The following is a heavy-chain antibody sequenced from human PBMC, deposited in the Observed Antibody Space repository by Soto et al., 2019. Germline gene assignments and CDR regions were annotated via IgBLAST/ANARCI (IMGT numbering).Heavy chain of an antibody. Sequence: QVQLVESGGGVVQPGRSLRLSCAASGFTFSSYGMHWVRQAPGKGLEWVAVIWYDGSNKYYADSVKGRFTISRDNSKNTLYLQMNSLRAEDTAVYYCARVEGGGSSWYLFDYWGQGTLVTVSS. V-gene: IGHV3-33*01. CDR2: IWYDGSNK. J-gene: IGHJ4*02. CDR3: ARVEGGGSSWYLFDY. CDR1: GFTFSSYG. D-gene: IGHD6-13*01.